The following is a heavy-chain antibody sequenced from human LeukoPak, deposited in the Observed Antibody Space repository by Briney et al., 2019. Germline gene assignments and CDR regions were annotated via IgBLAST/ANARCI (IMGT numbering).Heavy chain of an antibody. CDR2: IYYSGST. J-gene: IGHJ5*02. V-gene: IGHV4-59*11. CDR1: GGSISSHY. Sequence: SETLSLTCTVSGGSISSHYWSWIRQPPGKGLEWIGYIYYSGSTNYNPSLKSRVTISADTSKNQFSLKLSSVTAADTAVYSCARISVTTVSTWFDPWGPGTLVTLSP. D-gene: IGHD4-11*01. CDR3: ARISVTTVSTWFDP.